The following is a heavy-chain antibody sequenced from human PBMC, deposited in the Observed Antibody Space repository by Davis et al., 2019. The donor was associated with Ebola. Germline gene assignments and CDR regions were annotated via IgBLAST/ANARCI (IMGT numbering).Heavy chain of an antibody. J-gene: IGHJ3*02. Sequence: HTGGSLRLSCAASGFTFSSYAMGWVRQAPGKGLVWVSRISPDGSSTTYADSVKGRFTISRDNAKNTLYLQMNSLRVEDTAVYFCARASEVTSRRTFDIWGQGTMVTVSS. CDR2: ISPDGSST. CDR3: ARASEVTSRRTFDI. CDR1: GFTFSSYA. V-gene: IGHV3-74*01. D-gene: IGHD4-23*01.